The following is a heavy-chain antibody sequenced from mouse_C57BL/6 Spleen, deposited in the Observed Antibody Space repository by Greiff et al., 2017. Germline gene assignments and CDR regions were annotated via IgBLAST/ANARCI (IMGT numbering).Heavy chain of an antibody. V-gene: IGHV1-74*01. CDR3: AFYYDYDGGAWFAY. CDR1: GYTFTSYW. J-gene: IGHJ3*01. Sequence: QVQLQQPGAELVKPGASVKVSCKASGYTFTSYWMHWVKQRPGQGLEWIGRIHPSDSDTNYNQKFKGKATLTVDKSSSTAYMELSSLTAEDAAVYYCAFYYDYDGGAWFAYWGQGTLVTVSA. CDR2: IHPSDSDT. D-gene: IGHD2-4*01.